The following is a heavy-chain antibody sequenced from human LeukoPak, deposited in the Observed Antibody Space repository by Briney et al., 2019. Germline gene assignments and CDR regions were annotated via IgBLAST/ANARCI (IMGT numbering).Heavy chain of an antibody. CDR2: TNWNGGST. V-gene: IGHV3-20*04. Sequence: PGGSLRLTCAASGFTFDDYGMSWVRQAPGKGLEWLSGTNWNGGSTGYADSVKGRFTISRDNAKNSLYLQTNGLRAEDTAFYYCARSGGGYSYGDFDYWGQGTLVTVSP. D-gene: IGHD5-18*01. J-gene: IGHJ4*02. CDR3: ARSGGGYSYGDFDY. CDR1: GFTFDDYG.